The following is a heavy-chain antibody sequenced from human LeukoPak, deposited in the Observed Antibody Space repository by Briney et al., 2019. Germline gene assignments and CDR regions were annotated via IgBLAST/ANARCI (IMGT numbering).Heavy chain of an antibody. J-gene: IGHJ4*02. D-gene: IGHD3-10*01. V-gene: IGHV4-34*01. CDR3: ARGSRYRGPFDY. Sequence: SETLSLTCAVYGGSFSGYYWSWIRQPPGKGLEWIGEINHSGSTNYNPSLKSRVTISVDTSKNQFSLKLSPVTAADTAVYYCARGSRYRGPFDYWGQGTLVTVSS. CDR1: GGSFSGYY. CDR2: INHSGST.